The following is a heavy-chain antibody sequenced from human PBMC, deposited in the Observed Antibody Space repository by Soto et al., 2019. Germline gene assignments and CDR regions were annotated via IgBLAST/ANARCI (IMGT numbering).Heavy chain of an antibody. D-gene: IGHD5-18*01. CDR1: GVTFSSYA. J-gene: IGHJ6*02. V-gene: IGHV1-69*01. CDR3: ARGGYCYGEACMDG. CDR2: IIPIFGTA. Sequence: QVQLVQSGAEVKKPGSSVKVSCKASGVTFSSYAISWVRQPPGQGLEWMGGIIPIFGTANYAQKFQGRVTITADESTSTVFMELSSLRSEDTAVYYCARGGYCYGEACMDGWGQGTTVTGSS.